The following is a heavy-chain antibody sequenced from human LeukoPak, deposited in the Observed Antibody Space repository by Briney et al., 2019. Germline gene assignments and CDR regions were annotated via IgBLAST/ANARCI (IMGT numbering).Heavy chain of an antibody. D-gene: IGHD6-19*01. CDR2: INSDGGST. CDR3: ARGEQWLARASFDY. CDR1: GFTFSSYW. Sequence: GGSLRLSCAASGFTFSSYWMHWVRHAPGKGLGWVSRINSDGGSTSYADSVKGRFTISRDNAKNPLYLQMNSLRAEDTAVYYCARGEQWLARASFDYWGQGTLVTVSS. J-gene: IGHJ4*02. V-gene: IGHV3-74*01.